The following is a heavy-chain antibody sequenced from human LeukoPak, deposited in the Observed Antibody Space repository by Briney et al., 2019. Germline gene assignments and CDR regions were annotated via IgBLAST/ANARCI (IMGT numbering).Heavy chain of an antibody. D-gene: IGHD4-23*01. CDR1: GGSFSGYY. CDR2: INHSGST. J-gene: IGHJ4*02. V-gene: IGHV4-34*01. CDR3: ARHAVLDYGGNSFDY. Sequence: SETLSLTCAVYGGSFSGYYWSWIRQPPGKGLEWIGEINHSGSTNYNPSLKSRVTISVDTSKNQFSLKLSSVTAADTAVYYCARHAVLDYGGNSFDYWGQGTLVTVSS.